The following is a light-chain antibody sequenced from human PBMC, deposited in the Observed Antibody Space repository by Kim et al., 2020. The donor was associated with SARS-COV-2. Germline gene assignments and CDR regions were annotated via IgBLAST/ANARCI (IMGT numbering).Light chain of an antibody. J-gene: IGKJ2*01. Sequence: EIVLTQSPGTLSLSPGERATLSCRASQSVRNNYFAWYQQKPGQTPRLLIHTASSRATDIPDRFSGCGSGTDFTLTITRLEPEDFGVFYCQQYGSAPNTFGQGTKLEI. CDR3: QQYGSAPNT. V-gene: IGKV3-20*01. CDR2: TAS. CDR1: QSVRNNY.